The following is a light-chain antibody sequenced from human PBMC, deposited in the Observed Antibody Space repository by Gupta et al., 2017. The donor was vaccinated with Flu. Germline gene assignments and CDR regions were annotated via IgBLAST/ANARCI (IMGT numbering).Light chain of an antibody. Sequence: EIVLTQSPGTLSLSPGERATLSCRASQSVSSSYLAWYQQKPGQAPRLLIYGASSRATGIPDRFSGSGSGTDFTLTIRRLEPEDFAVYYCQQYGGSRVTFGGETKVEIK. CDR3: QQYGGSRVT. CDR2: GAS. J-gene: IGKJ4*01. V-gene: IGKV3-20*01. CDR1: QSVSSSY.